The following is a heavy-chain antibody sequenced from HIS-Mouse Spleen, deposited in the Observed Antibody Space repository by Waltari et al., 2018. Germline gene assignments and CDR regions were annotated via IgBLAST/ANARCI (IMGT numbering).Heavy chain of an antibody. Sequence: QVQLVESGGGVVQPGRSLRLSCAASGFTFRSYDMHWVRQAPGKGLEWVAVISYDGSNKYYADSVKGRFTISRDNSKNTLYLQMNSLRAEDTAVYYCARANWYYYYGMDVWGQGTTVTVSS. J-gene: IGHJ6*02. CDR3: ARANWYYYYGMDV. CDR2: ISYDGSNK. V-gene: IGHV3-30*04. CDR1: GFTFRSYD. D-gene: IGHD1-1*01.